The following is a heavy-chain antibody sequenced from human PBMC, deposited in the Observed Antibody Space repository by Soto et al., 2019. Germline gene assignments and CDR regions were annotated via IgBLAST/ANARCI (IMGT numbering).Heavy chain of an antibody. J-gene: IGHJ6*02. CDR2: ISSSSSTI. V-gene: IGHV3-48*02. Sequence: EVQLVESGGGLVQPGGSLRLSCAASGFTFSSYSMNWVRQAPGKGLEWVSYISSSSSTIYYADSVKGRFTISRDNAKNSLYLQMNSLRDEDTAVYYCARRPGPSITIFGVGHYYYYGMDVWGQGTTVTVSS. CDR1: GFTFSSYS. D-gene: IGHD3-3*01. CDR3: ARRPGPSITIFGVGHYYYYGMDV.